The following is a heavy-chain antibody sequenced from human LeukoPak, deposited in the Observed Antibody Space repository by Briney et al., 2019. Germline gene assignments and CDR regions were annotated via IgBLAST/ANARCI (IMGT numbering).Heavy chain of an antibody. D-gene: IGHD6-19*01. V-gene: IGHV3-72*01. CDR3: ARDGYSSPTGYFFDL. Sequence: PGGSLRLSCAASGFTFSAYEMNWVRQAPGKGLEWVGRTRNKANSYTTQYAASVKGRFTISRDESKNSLYLQMNSLKTDDTAVYYCARDGYSSPTGYFFDLWGRGTLVTVSS. CDR2: TRNKANSYTT. J-gene: IGHJ2*01. CDR1: GFTFSAYE.